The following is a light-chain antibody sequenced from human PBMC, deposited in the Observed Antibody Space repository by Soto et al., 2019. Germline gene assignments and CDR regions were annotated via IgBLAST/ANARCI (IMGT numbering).Light chain of an antibody. J-gene: IGLJ1*01. Sequence: SVLTQPASVSGSPGQSITISCTGTSSDVGGYNYVSWYQQHPGKVPKLMIYDVSNRPSGVSNCFSGSKSGNTASLTIFGLQAEDEADYYCSSYTSSSKSYVFGTGTKVTVL. CDR1: SSDVGGYNY. V-gene: IGLV2-14*01. CDR2: DVS. CDR3: SSYTSSSKSYV.